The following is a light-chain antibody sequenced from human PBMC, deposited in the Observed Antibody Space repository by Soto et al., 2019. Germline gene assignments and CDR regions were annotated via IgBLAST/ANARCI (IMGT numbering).Light chain of an antibody. J-gene: IGLJ1*01. Sequence: QSVLTQPPSVSGAPGQRVTISCTGSSSNIGAGYDVHWYQQFPGTAPKLLIYANNNRPSGVPDRFSASKSGTSASLAITGLQADDEADYYCQSYDTNLRVLFGTGTKVTVL. V-gene: IGLV1-40*01. CDR2: ANN. CDR1: SSNIGAGYD. CDR3: QSYDTNLRVL.